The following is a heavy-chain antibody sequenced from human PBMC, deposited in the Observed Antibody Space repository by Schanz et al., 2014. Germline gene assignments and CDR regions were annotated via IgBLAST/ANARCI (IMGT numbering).Heavy chain of an antibody. J-gene: IGHJ5*02. Sequence: DVQLLESGGGLVQPGGSLRLSCAASGFTFNSYAMTWVRQAPGKGLEWVSSISHSGGSKYYADSVKGRFTMSRDNSKNTLYLHMNTLRSDDTAVYDCAKAEYDSLTDSYSRLDPWGQGTLVTVSS. CDR1: GFTFNSYA. D-gene: IGHD3-9*01. CDR2: ISHSGGSK. CDR3: AKAEYDSLTDSYSRLDP. V-gene: IGHV3-23*01.